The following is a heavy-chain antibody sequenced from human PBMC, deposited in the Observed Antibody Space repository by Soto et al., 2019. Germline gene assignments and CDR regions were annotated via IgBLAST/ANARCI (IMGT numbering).Heavy chain of an antibody. D-gene: IGHD6-19*01. CDR1: GFPFSNHA. Sequence: PGGSLRLSCAASGFPFSNHAMSWVRQAPGKGLEWVSGISDGGDLIYYADSVKGRFSMSRDNSGNMLYLQMTNLRAEDTAIYFCAKRQGTGLAAKNFDFWGQGTLVTVSS. V-gene: IGHV3-23*01. CDR3: AKRQGTGLAAKNFDF. J-gene: IGHJ4*02. CDR2: ISDGGDLI.